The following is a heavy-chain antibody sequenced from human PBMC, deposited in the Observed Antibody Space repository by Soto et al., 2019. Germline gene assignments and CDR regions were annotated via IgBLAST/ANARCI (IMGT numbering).Heavy chain of an antibody. J-gene: IGHJ6*03. Sequence: PSETLSLTCTVSGGSISSGGYYLSWIRQHPGKGLEWIGYIYYSGSTYYNPSLKSRVTISVDTSKNQFSLKLSSVTAADTAVYYCAVHAGFDPNYYMDVWGKGTTVTVSS. CDR2: IYYSGST. CDR1: GGSISSGGYY. V-gene: IGHV4-31*03. D-gene: IGHD3-10*01. CDR3: AVHAGFDPNYYMDV.